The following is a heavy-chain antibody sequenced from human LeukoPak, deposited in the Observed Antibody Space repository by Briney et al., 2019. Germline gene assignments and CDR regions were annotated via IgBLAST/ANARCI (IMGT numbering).Heavy chain of an antibody. V-gene: IGHV4-59*01. Sequence: SDTLSLTCTVSGGPISNFYWSWIRQPPGKGLEWIGYTYDGGSTSYNPSLKSRVTISVDTSKNQFSLRLTSVTAADTAVYYCASVMGATDFDFWGQGTLVTVSS. CDR2: TYDGGST. D-gene: IGHD1-26*01. J-gene: IGHJ4*02. CDR3: ASVMGATDFDF. CDR1: GGPISNFY.